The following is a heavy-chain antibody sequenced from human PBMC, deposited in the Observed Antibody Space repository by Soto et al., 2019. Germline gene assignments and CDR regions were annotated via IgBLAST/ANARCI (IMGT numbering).Heavy chain of an antibody. CDR3: AREKYYYDSSGYYPYYYYGMDV. Sequence: GGSLRLSCAPSGFTFRDYTMHWVRQAPGKGLEWVAVIWYDGSNKYYADSVKGRFTISRDNSKNTLYLQMNSLRAEDTAVYYCAREKYYYDSSGYYPYYYYGMDVWGQGTTVTVSS. V-gene: IGHV3-33*08. CDR1: GFTFRDYT. CDR2: IWYDGSNK. J-gene: IGHJ6*02. D-gene: IGHD3-22*01.